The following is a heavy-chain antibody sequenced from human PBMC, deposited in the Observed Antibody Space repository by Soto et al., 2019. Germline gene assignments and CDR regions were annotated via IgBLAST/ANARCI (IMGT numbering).Heavy chain of an antibody. CDR1: GFPFSSYS. Sequence: GGSLRLSCAASGFPFSSYSMNWVRQAPGKGLEWVSSISSSSSYIYYADSVKGRFTISRDNAQSSVYLQMNSLRAEDTAMYYCVRPARSSSDYWGQGTLVTSPQ. J-gene: IGHJ4*02. CDR3: VRPARSSSDY. CDR2: ISSSSSYI. V-gene: IGHV3-21*01. D-gene: IGHD2-2*01.